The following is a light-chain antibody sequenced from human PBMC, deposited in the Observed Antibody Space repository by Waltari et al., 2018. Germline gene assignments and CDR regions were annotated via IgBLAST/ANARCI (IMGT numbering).Light chain of an antibody. J-gene: IGKJ2*01. CDR3: QQLNSDPVT. V-gene: IGKV1-9*01. CDR2: AAS. Sequence: DIQLTQSPSFLSASVGDRVTITCRASQGINIYLAWYQQKPGKALTLLIYAASTLQSGVPSRICGRGSGTEFTLKISSLQPEDFATYYCQQLNSDPVTFGQGTKLEIK. CDR1: QGINIY.